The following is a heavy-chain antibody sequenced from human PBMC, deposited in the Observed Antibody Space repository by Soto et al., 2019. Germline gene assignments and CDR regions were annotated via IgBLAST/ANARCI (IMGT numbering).Heavy chain of an antibody. CDR3: PTVFDL. CDR1: GFTLGSHR. CDR2: IDTDGGGT. V-gene: IGHV3-74*02. Sequence: DVQLVESGGGLVQPGGSLRVSCAASGFTLGSHRIHWVRQPPGKGLEWVSRIDTDGGGTSYADSVKGRFTISTDNAKNTVYLQMNGLRAEDTAVYYCPTVFDLWGQGTLVTVSS. J-gene: IGHJ5*02.